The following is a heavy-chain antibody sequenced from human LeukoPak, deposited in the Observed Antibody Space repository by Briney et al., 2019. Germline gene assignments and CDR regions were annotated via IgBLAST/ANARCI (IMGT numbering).Heavy chain of an antibody. D-gene: IGHD5-24*01. V-gene: IGHV4-34*01. Sequence: PSETLSLTCAVSGGSFSTYYWSWIRQPPGKGLEWIGEVNHSGNINYSPSLMSRVTMSVDTSMNQLSLKLTSVTAANTAVYYWTANSHRDGPLNYWGQGTLVTVSS. CDR2: VNHSGNI. CDR1: GGSFSTYY. J-gene: IGHJ4*02. CDR3: TANSHRDGPLNY.